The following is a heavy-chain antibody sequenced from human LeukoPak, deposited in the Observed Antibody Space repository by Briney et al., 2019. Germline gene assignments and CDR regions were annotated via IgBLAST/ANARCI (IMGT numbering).Heavy chain of an antibody. CDR3: ARDWAYYYYGSGGFDY. CDR1: GFTFSSYS. J-gene: IGHJ4*02. CDR2: ISSSSSTI. V-gene: IGHV3-48*01. D-gene: IGHD3-10*01. Sequence: GGSLRLSCAASGFTFSSYSMNWVRQAPGKGLGWVSYISSSSSTIYYADSVKGRFTISRDNAKNSLYLQMSSLRAEDTAVYYCARDWAYYYYGSGGFDYWGQGTLVTVSS.